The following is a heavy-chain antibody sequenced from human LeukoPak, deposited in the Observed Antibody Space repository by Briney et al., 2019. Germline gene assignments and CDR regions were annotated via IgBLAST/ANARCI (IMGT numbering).Heavy chain of an antibody. CDR2: ISVSGNT. V-gene: IGHV3-23*01. D-gene: IGHD3-22*01. CDR1: GFTLSSYA. J-gene: IGHJ3*02. CDR3: AKDQNYYDSSGFYFAFDI. Sequence: GGSLRLSCAASGFTLSSYAMSWVRQGPGKGLEWVSAISVSGNTYHADSVKGRFTISRDSYKNTLYLQMNSLRAEDAAVYYCAKDQNYYDSSGFYFAFDIWGQGTMVTVSS.